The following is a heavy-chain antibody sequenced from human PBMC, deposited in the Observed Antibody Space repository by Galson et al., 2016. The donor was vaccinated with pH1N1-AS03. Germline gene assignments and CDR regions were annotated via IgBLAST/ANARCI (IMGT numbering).Heavy chain of an antibody. D-gene: IGHD3-16*01. J-gene: IGHJ5*01. Sequence: TLSLTCTVSGGSISSDSYHWGWIRQPPGKGLEWIGLIYPTGNTYYNPSLKSRVTISVDTSKDQFSLNLNSVTAADTAAYYCARLRAEINWLDPWGQGTLVTVSS. CDR3: ARLRAEINWLDP. V-gene: IGHV4-39*07. CDR2: IYPTGNT. CDR1: GGSISSDSYH.